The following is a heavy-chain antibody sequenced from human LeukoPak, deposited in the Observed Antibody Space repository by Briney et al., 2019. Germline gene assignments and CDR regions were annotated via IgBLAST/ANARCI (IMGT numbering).Heavy chain of an antibody. CDR2: ISGSDGST. V-gene: IGHV3-23*01. Sequence: GGSLRLSCAASGFTFSSYAMTWVRQAPGKGLEWVASISGSDGSTFYRDSVRGRFTLSRDNSKNTLFLQMTNLRPEDTALYYCTKFDSWGQGTMVTVSS. D-gene: IGHD3-9*01. CDR3: TKFDS. J-gene: IGHJ3*01. CDR1: GFTFSSYA.